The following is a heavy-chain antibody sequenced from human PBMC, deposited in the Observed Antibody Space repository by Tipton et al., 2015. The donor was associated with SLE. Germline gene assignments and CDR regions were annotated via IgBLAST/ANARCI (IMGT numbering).Heavy chain of an antibody. Sequence: LRLSCAVSGYSISSGYYWGWIRPPPGKGLEWIGSIYHSGSTYYNPSLKSRVTISVATSKNQFSLQRSSVTAADTAVYYCARDGARCDYVRWFDPWGQGTLVTVSS. CDR3: ARDGARCDYVRWFDP. J-gene: IGHJ5*02. CDR2: IYHSGST. V-gene: IGHV4-38-2*02. D-gene: IGHD4-17*01. CDR1: GYSISSGYY.